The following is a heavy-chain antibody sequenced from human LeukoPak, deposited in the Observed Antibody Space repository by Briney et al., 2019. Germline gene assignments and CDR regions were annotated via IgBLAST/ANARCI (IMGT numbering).Heavy chain of an antibody. J-gene: IGHJ4*02. CDR1: GFTFSNYW. V-gene: IGHV3-74*01. CDR2: INTDGSST. D-gene: IGHD3-22*01. CDR3: ARQSYYYDSSGYYHDY. Sequence: GGSLRLSCAASGFTFSNYWMHWVRQAPGKGLVWVSRINTDGSSTTYADSVKGRFTISRDNARNTLYLQVSSLRAEDTSVYYCARQSYYYDSSGYYHDYWGQGTLVTVSS.